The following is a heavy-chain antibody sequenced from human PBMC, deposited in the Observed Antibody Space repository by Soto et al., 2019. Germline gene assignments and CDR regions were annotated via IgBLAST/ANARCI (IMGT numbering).Heavy chain of an antibody. CDR1: GFTFRNYD. V-gene: IGHV3-13*05. CDR2: ISAAGDP. J-gene: IGHJ6*02. CDR3: ARTDRDFYGLDV. Sequence: EVQLVESGGGLVQPGGSLRLSCEASGFTFRNYDMHWVRQGTGKGLEWVSGISAAGDPDYADSVEGRFTISRENAQNSFFLQMNSLRVGDTAVSYCARTDRDFYGLDVWGQGTMVIVSS.